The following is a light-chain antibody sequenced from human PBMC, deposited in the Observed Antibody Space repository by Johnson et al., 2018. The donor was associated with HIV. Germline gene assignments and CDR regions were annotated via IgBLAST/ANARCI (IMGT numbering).Light chain of an antibody. CDR1: SSNIGNNY. V-gene: IGLV1-51*02. Sequence: HSVLTQPPSVSAAPGQKVTISCSGSSSNIGNNYVSWYQQLPGTAPKLLIYENNKRPSGIPDRFSGSKSGTSATLGITGLQTGDEADYYCGTWDSSLSAHNYVFGTGTKVTVL. CDR2: ENN. J-gene: IGLJ1*01. CDR3: GTWDSSLSAHNYV.